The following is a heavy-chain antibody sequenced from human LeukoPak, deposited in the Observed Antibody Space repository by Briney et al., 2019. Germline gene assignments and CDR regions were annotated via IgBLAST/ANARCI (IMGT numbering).Heavy chain of an antibody. V-gene: IGHV1-69*05. J-gene: IGHJ4*02. CDR1: GGTFSSYA. CDR3: ATPGPNNYDSSGYYFDY. CDR2: IIPIFGTA. D-gene: IGHD3-22*01. Sequence: SVKVSCKASGGTFSSYAISWVRQAPGQGLEWMGGIIPIFGTANYAQKFQGRVTITTDESTSTAYMELSSLRSEDTAVYYCATPGPNNYDSSGYYFDYWGQGTLVTVSS.